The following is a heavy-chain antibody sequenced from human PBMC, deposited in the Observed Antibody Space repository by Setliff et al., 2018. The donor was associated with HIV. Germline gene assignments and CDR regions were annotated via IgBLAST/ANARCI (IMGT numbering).Heavy chain of an antibody. CDR3: ARASPGVAMIPDS. CDR2: ISPGGSFM. Sequence: GGSLRLSCAASGFDFTSYTMTWVRQAPGKGPEWVASISPGGSFMYYGDSIQGRFTISRDDAKSSLYLQMNSLKVEDTATYFCARASPGVAMIPDSWGQGTLVTVSS. CDR1: GFDFTSYT. D-gene: IGHD3-10*01. V-gene: IGHV3-21*01. J-gene: IGHJ4*02.